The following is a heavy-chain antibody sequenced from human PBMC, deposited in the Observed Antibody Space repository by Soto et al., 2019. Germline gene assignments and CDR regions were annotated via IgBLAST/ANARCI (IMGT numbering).Heavy chain of an antibody. CDR1: GGTFSSYA. V-gene: IGHV1-69*01. CDR2: IIPIFGTA. J-gene: IGHJ3*02. D-gene: IGHD2-21*02. CDR3: ARGSHCGGDCPVAI. Sequence: QVQLVQSGAEVKKPGSSVKFSCKASGGTFSSYAISWVRQALGQGLEWMGGIIPIFGTANYAQKFQGRVTITADESTSTAYMELSSLRSEDTAVSYCARGSHCGGDCPVAIWGQGTMVTVSS.